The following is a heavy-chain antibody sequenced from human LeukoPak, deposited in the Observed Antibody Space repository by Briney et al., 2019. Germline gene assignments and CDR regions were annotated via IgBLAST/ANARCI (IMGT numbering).Heavy chain of an antibody. V-gene: IGHV1-2*02. CDR3: ARGVGIAAAGGFL. J-gene: IGHJ4*02. D-gene: IGHD6-13*01. CDR1: GYTFTGYY. CDR2: INPHSGGT. Sequence: ASVKVSCKASGYTFTGYYMHWVRQAPGQGLEWMGWINPHSGGTNYAQKFQGGVTMTRDTSITTAYMELSSLRSDDTAVYYCARGVGIAAAGGFLWGQGTLVTVSS.